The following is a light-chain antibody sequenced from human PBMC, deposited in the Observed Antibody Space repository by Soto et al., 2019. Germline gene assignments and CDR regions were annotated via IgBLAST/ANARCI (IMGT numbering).Light chain of an antibody. CDR2: SNN. Sequence: QSVLTQPPSAPGTPGQRVTISCSGSSSNIGSNYVYWYQQLPGTAPKLLIYSNNQRPSGVPDRFSGSKSGTSASLAISGLRSEDEADYYCAAWDDSLSGRYVCGTGTKVTVL. CDR3: AAWDDSLSGRYV. V-gene: IGLV1-47*02. J-gene: IGLJ1*01. CDR1: SSNIGSNY.